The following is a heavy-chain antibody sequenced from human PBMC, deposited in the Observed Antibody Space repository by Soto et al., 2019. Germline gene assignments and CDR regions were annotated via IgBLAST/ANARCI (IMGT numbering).Heavy chain of an antibody. J-gene: IGHJ4*02. D-gene: IGHD4-17*01. Sequence: QVQLQESGPGLVSPSQTLSLTCPVSGGSISSGGYSWSWIRRHPGKGLEWIGYIYYSGSTYYNPSLKSRVTISVDTSKNQFSLKLSSVTAADTAVYYCARSPEATVTAFDYWGQGTLVTVSS. CDR2: IYYSGST. CDR1: GGSISSGGYS. V-gene: IGHV4-31*03. CDR3: ARSPEATVTAFDY.